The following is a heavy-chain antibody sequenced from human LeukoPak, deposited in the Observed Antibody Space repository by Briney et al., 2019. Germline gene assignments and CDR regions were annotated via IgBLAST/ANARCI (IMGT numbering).Heavy chain of an antibody. V-gene: IGHV4-59*01. D-gene: IGHD5-24*01. J-gene: IGHJ3*02. CDR1: GGSISSYY. Sequence: SETLSLTCTVSGGSISSYYWSWIRQPPGKGLEWIGYIYYSGSTNYNPSLKSRVTISVDTSKNRFSLKLSSVTAADTAVYYCAREERWLQKRGPYGAFDIWGQGTMVTVSS. CDR2: IYYSGST. CDR3: AREERWLQKRGPYGAFDI.